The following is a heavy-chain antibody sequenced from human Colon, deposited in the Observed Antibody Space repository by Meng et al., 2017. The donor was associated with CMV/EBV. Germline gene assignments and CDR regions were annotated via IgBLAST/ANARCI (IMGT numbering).Heavy chain of an antibody. CDR3: ARDTIAADGRGWFDT. V-gene: IGHV3-21*01. Sequence: SGFTFSSYNMNWVRQAPGKGLEWVSFINTSNSHIYYADSVKGRFTISRDNAKNSLYLQINSLRVEDTAVYYCARDTIAADGRGWFDTWGQGTLVTVSS. CDR2: INTSNSHI. D-gene: IGHD6-13*01. J-gene: IGHJ5*02. CDR1: GFTFSSYN.